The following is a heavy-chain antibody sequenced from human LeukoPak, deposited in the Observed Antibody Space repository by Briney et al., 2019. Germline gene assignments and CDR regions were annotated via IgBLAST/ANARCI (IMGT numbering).Heavy chain of an antibody. J-gene: IGHJ4*02. V-gene: IGHV3-30*03. CDR2: ISSDGNDK. CDR1: GVTFSSYG. D-gene: IGHD5-12*01. CDR3: TTKVIRGNSGDDYDD. Sequence: QAGGSLRLSCAASGVTFSSYGMHSVRQAPGKGLEWVALISSDGNDKLYGDSVKGRFTISRDDSKSTLYLQMNSLRAEDTAVYYCTTKVIRGNSGDDYDDWGQGTLVTVSP.